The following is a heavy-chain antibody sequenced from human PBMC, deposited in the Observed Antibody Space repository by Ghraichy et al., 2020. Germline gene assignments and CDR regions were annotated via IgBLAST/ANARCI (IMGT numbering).Heavy chain of an antibody. Sequence: SLNISCTVSGGSISSGGYYWSWIRQHPGKGLEWIGYIYYSGSTDYNPSLKSRVTISVDTSKNQFSLKLSSVTAADTAVYYCATTYGMDVWGQGTTVTVSS. V-gene: IGHV4-31*03. CDR3: ATTYGMDV. CDR1: GGSISSGGYY. J-gene: IGHJ6*02. CDR2: IYYSGST.